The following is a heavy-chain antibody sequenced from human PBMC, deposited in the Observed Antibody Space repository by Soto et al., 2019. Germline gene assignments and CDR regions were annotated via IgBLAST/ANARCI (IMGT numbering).Heavy chain of an antibody. D-gene: IGHD3-10*01. J-gene: IGHJ4*01. Sequence: EVQLVESGGGLVQPGGSLRLSCAASGFTFSGFELHWVRQARGKGPEWISYISSSGSTAYYASSVEGRFTASRDNANNSVYLQMDSLTAEDTALYYCTRAAWFPYLSVYWGHGALVTVSS. V-gene: IGHV3-48*03. CDR2: ISSSGSTA. CDR3: TRAAWFPYLSVY. CDR1: GFTFSGFE.